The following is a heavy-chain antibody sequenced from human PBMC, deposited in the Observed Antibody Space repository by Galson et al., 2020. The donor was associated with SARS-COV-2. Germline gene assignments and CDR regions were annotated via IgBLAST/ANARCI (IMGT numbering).Heavy chain of an antibody. J-gene: IGHJ4*02. CDR1: GFTFSSSA. CDR2: ISYDGTNK. D-gene: IGHD6-25*01. Sequence: GESLKISCAASGFTFSSSAMHWVRQAPGQGLEWVAFISYDGTNKFYRDSVKGRFSISRDDSKNTLYLQMNSLRTEDAAVYYCAGSPGIAAAIDDWGQGTLGTVSS. CDR3: AGSPGIAAAIDD. V-gene: IGHV3-30-3*01.